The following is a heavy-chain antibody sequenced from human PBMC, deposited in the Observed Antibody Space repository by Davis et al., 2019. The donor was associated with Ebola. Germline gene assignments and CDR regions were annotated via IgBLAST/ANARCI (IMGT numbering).Heavy chain of an antibody. Sequence: PGGSLRLSCVASGFSFRNYGLHWVRQAPGKGLEWVAAFWADGITTSYADSVKGRFTISRDNSRNTLFLQMTSLRAEDTAVHYCAKGDNSGWYGFDYWGQGTLVTVSS. D-gene: IGHD6-19*01. CDR1: GFSFRNYG. J-gene: IGHJ4*02. CDR3: AKGDNSGWYGFDY. V-gene: IGHV3-30*02. CDR2: FWADGITT.